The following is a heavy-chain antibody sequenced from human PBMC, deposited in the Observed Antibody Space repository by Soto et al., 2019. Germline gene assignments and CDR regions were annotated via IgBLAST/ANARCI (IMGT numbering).Heavy chain of an antibody. V-gene: IGHV1-69*01. D-gene: IGHD3-10*01. CDR3: ARGRRGPRRC. CDR2: IIPIFGTA. Sequence: QVQLVQSGAEVKKPGSSVKVSCKASGGTFSSYAISWVRQAPGQGLEWMGGIIPIFGTANYAQKFQGRVTNNAGQSTSTAYKELRRLRSGEKGGYYLARGRRGPRRCWGQGTLGTGSS. J-gene: IGHJ4*01. CDR1: GGTFSSYA.